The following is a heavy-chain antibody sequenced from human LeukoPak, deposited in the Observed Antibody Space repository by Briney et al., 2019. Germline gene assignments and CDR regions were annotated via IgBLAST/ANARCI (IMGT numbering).Heavy chain of an antibody. J-gene: IGHJ4*02. V-gene: IGHV4-59*08. CDR2: IYYSGST. D-gene: IGHD4-11*01. CDR3: ARGIDDYSNYFDY. Sequence: SETLSLTCTVSGGSTSSYYWSWIRQPPGKGLEWIGYIYYSGSTNYNPSLKSRVTISVDTSKNQFSLKLSSVTAADTAVYYCARGIDDYSNYFDYWGQGTLVTVSS. CDR1: GGSTSSYY.